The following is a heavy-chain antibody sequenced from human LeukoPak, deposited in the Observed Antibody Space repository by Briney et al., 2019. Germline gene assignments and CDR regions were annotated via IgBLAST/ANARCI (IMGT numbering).Heavy chain of an antibody. CDR2: ISYSGNT. J-gene: IGHJ6*03. CDR3: ARDRSGYDSTVTIYYYYYYMDV. CDR1: GGSINNYY. D-gene: IGHD5-12*01. Sequence: PSETLSLTCTVSGGSINNYYWSWIRQPPGKGLEWIGHISYSGNTNYNSSLRSRVTISVDTSNNQFSLRLSSVTAADTAVYYCARDRSGYDSTVTIYYYYYYMDVWGKGTTVTVSS. V-gene: IGHV4-59*01.